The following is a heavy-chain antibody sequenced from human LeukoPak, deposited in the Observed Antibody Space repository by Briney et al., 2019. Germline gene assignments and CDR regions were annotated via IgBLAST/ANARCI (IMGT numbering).Heavy chain of an antibody. D-gene: IGHD3-16*01. CDR1: GGSISSGGYT. CDR3: ARVGRGRYYFDY. Sequence: SQTLSLTCAVSGGSISSGGYTWSWIRQPPGKGLEWIGYIYHSGSTYYNPSLKSRVTISVDRSKNQFSLKLSSVTAADTAVYYCARVGRGRYYFDYWGQGTLVTVSS. J-gene: IGHJ4*02. V-gene: IGHV4-30-2*01. CDR2: IYHSGST.